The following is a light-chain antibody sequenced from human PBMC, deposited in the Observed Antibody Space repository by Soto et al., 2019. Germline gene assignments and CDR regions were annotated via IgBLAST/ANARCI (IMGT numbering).Light chain of an antibody. J-gene: IGKJ2*01. Sequence: EIVMTQSPATLSVSPGERATLSCRASQSVSSNLAWYQQKPGQAPRLLIYGASTRATGIPARFSGSGSGTEFTLTISSLQSEDFAVYYCQQYNNLPPPFGQGTKLEIK. V-gene: IGKV3-15*01. CDR1: QSVSSN. CDR2: GAS. CDR3: QQYNNLPPP.